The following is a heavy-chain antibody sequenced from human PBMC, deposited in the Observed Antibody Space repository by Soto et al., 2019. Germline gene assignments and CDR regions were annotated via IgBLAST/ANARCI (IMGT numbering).Heavy chain of an antibody. CDR3: ARCDYDILTGDYDAFDI. CDR1: GYTFTSYG. D-gene: IGHD3-9*01. V-gene: IGHV1-18*01. J-gene: IGHJ3*02. CDR2: ISAYNGNT. Sequence: QVQLVQSGAEVKKPGASVKVSCKASGYTFTSYGISWVRQAPGQGLEWMGWISAYNGNTNYAQKLQGRDTMTTDTSTSTAYMELRSLRSDDTAGYYCARCDYDILTGDYDAFDIWGQGTMVTVSS.